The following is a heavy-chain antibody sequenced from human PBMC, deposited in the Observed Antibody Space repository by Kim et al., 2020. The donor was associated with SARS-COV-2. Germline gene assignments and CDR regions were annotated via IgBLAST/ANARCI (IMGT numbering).Heavy chain of an antibody. CDR1: GGSISSYY. D-gene: IGHD3-22*01. CDR2: IYYSGST. Sequence: SETLSLTCTVSGGSISSYYWSWTRQPPGKGLEWIGYIYYSGSTNYNPSLKSRVTISVDTSKNQFSLKLSSVTAADTAVYYCASSGYYDAFDIWGQGTMVTVSS. CDR3: ASSGYYDAFDI. J-gene: IGHJ3*02. V-gene: IGHV4-59*01.